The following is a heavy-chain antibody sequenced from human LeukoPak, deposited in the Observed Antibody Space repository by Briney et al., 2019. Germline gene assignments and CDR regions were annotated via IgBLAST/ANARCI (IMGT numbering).Heavy chain of an antibody. J-gene: IGHJ6*03. CDR2: ISGSSDYI. CDR3: AKAYYGSGSLLYYMDV. V-gene: IGHV3-21*04. Sequence: GGSLRLSCAASGFIFRGYTMNWVRQAPGKGPEWVSSISGSSDYIYYADSVKGRFTISRDNAKNSLYLQMNSLRAEDTAVYYCAKAYYGSGSLLYYMDVWGKGTTVTISS. D-gene: IGHD3-10*01. CDR1: GFIFRGYT.